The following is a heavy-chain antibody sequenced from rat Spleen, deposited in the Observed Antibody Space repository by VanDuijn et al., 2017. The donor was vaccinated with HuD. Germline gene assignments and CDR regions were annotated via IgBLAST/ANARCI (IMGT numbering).Heavy chain of an antibody. D-gene: IGHD1-2*01. CDR1: RFTFNNYG. V-gene: IGHV5-29*01. CDR2: ITNTGDNA. J-gene: IGHJ2*01. Sequence: EVHLVESGGGLVQPGGSLKLSCAASRFTFNNYGMAWVRQAPTKGLEWVASITNTGDNAHYPDFVKGRFTISRDNAKRTLYLQMDSLRSEDTATYYCARLYYYSSFDYWGQGVMVTVSS. CDR3: ARLYYYSSFDY.